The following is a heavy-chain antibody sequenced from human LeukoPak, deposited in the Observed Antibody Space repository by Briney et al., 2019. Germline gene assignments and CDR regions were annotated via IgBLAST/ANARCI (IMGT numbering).Heavy chain of an antibody. D-gene: IGHD3-16*02. CDR2: IIPIFGTA. CDR1: GGTFSSYA. CDR3: ARALYYDYVWGCYHLYYFDY. V-gene: IGHV1-69*13. J-gene: IGHJ4*02. Sequence: ASVKVSCKASGGTFSSYAISWVRQAPGQGLEWMGGIIPIFGTANYAQKFQGRVTITADESTSTAYMELSSLRSEDTAVYYCARALYYDYVWGCYHLYYFDYWGQGTLVTVSS.